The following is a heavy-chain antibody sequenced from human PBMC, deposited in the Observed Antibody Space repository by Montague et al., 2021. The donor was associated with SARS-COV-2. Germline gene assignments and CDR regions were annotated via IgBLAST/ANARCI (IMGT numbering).Heavy chain of an antibody. CDR3: VRALGSGDFDF. D-gene: IGHD2-21*01. CDR2: IKQDGSEK. Sequence: SLRLSCAASGFTFRSFWMSWVRQAPGKGLEWVANIKQDGSEKYYLDSVEGRFTISRDNAKNSLFLQMNSLRGDDTAVYYCVRALGSGDFDFWGQGTLVSVSS. J-gene: IGHJ4*02. CDR1: GFTFRSFW. V-gene: IGHV3-7*03.